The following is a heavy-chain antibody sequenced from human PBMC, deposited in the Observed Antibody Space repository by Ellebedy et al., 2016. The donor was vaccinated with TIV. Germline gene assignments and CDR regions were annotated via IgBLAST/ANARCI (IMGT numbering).Heavy chain of an antibody. CDR1: GFTFSSYA. CDR3: AKRGLASDY. J-gene: IGHJ4*02. CDR2: ISGSGGST. D-gene: IGHD3-3*02. Sequence: GGSLRLXXAASGFTFSSYAMHWVRQAPGKGLEWVSAISGSGGSTYYADSVKGRFTISRDNSKNTLYLQMNSLRAEDTAVYYCAKRGLASDYWGQGTLVTVSS. V-gene: IGHV3-23*01.